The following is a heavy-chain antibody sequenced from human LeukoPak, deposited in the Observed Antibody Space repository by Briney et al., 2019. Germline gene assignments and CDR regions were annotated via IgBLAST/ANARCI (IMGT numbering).Heavy chain of an antibody. CDR1: GYTFTSYY. V-gene: IGHV1-46*01. CDR3: ARDSGGKGAPYYYCYYMDV. D-gene: IGHD3-10*01. CDR2: INPSGGST. J-gene: IGHJ6*03. Sequence: GASVKVSCKASGYTFTSYYMHWVRQTPVQGLEWMGIINPSGGSTSYAQKFQGRVTMTRDMSTSTVYMELSSLRSEDTAVYYCARDSGGKGAPYYYCYYMDVWGKGTTVSVSS.